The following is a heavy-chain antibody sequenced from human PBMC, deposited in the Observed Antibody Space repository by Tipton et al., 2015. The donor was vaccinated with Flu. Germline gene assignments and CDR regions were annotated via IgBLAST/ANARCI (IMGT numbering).Heavy chain of an antibody. CDR3: VRDREFGGYDASDL. V-gene: IGHV4-61*08. CDR1: GAPVSSGDYY. Sequence: TLSLTCTVSGAPVSSGDYYWSWIRQPPGKGLEWIGYTYFSGSSYYNPSLKSRVTISLDTSENQISLKLNSVTAADTAVYYCVRDREFGGYDASDLWGQGTMVTVSS. CDR2: TYFSGSS. D-gene: IGHD2-15*01. J-gene: IGHJ3*01.